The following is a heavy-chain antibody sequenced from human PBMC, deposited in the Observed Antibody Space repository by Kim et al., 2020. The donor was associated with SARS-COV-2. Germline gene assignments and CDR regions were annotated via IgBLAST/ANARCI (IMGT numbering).Heavy chain of an antibody. V-gene: IGHV4-39*01. Sequence: YKRSLKRRVSRSVDTSKNQLSRKLSSVTAADTAVYYCARLTGDYGDIDYWGQGTLVTVSS. J-gene: IGHJ4*02. CDR3: ARLTGDYGDIDY. D-gene: IGHD4-17*01.